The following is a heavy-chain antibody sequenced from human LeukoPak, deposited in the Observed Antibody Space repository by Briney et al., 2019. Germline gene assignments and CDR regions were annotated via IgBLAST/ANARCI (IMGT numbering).Heavy chain of an antibody. J-gene: IGHJ6*03. Sequence: GGSLRLSCAASGFTFSSYAMTWVRQTPGKGLEWVSGISASGGSTYYVDSVKGRFTISRDNSKNTLYLQMNSLRAEDTAVYYCAKDGRVAVAGNNYYYYMDVWGKGTTATVSS. V-gene: IGHV3-23*01. D-gene: IGHD6-19*01. CDR2: ISASGGST. CDR1: GFTFSSYA. CDR3: AKDGRVAVAGNNYYYYMDV.